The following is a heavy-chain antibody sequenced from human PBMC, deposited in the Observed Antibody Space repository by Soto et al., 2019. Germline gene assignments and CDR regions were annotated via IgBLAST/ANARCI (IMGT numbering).Heavy chain of an antibody. D-gene: IGHD3-9*01. CDR2: IIPSNGNT. CDR1: GGTFSSYA. V-gene: IGHV1-3*01. J-gene: IGHJ5*02. Sequence: ASVKVSCKASGGTFSSYAISWVRQAPGQRLEWMGWIIPSNGNTKYSQKFQGRVTITRDTSANTAYMELSSLRSEDTAVYYCARSSGVYDLLAWGQGTLVTVS. CDR3: ARSSGVYDLLA.